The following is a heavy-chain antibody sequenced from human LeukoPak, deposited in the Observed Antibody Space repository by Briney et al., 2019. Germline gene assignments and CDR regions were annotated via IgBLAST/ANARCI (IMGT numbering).Heavy chain of an antibody. J-gene: IGHJ6*02. CDR1: GFTFSSYA. D-gene: IGHD2-15*01. CDR3: VRGYSFGPYGMDV. CDR2: ISAPGGST. V-gene: IGHV3-23*01. Sequence: PGGSLRLSCAASGFTFSSYAMTWVRQAPGKGLEWVSAISAPGGSTLYADSVKGRFTISRDNSKNTLYLQMSSLRAEDTAVYFCVRGYSFGPYGMDVWGQGTTVTVSS.